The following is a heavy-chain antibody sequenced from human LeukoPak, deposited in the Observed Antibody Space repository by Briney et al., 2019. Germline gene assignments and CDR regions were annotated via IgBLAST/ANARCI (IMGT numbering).Heavy chain of an antibody. Sequence: ASVKVSCKASGYTFTGDYMYWVRQAPGQGLEWMGFLNPNTGGTSYAQKFQARVTMTRDTSISTAYMELSGLRSDDTAVYYCARRYDFWSGYPTAFDYWGQGTLVTVS. CDR1: GYTFTGDY. V-gene: IGHV1-2*02. J-gene: IGHJ4*02. CDR2: LNPNTGGT. CDR3: ARRYDFWSGYPTAFDY. D-gene: IGHD3-3*01.